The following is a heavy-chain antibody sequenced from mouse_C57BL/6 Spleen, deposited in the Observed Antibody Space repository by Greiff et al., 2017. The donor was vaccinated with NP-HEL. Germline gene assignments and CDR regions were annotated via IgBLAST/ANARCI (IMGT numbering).Heavy chain of an antibody. D-gene: IGHD1-1*01. Sequence: EVHLVESGGGLVKPGGSLKLSCAASGFTFSSYAMSWVRQTPEKRLEWVATISDGGSYTYYPDNVKGRFTISRDNAKNNLYLQMSHLKSEDTAMYYCARGTTVGPPFDYWGQGTTLTVSS. V-gene: IGHV5-4*01. CDR2: ISDGGSYT. CDR3: ARGTTVGPPFDY. J-gene: IGHJ2*01. CDR1: GFTFSSYA.